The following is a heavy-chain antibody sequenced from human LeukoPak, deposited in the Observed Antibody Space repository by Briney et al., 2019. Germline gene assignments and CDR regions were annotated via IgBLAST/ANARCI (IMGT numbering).Heavy chain of an antibody. V-gene: IGHV3-23*01. Sequence: PGGSLRLSCAASGITLNSHAMSWVPQSPGKGLQLGSAISGSGDNTYYEDSVKGRFTISRDNSKNTLYLKMNSLRAEDTAVYYCAKDQESGSYYWFDPWGQGTLVTVSS. CDR3: AKDQESGSYYWFDP. D-gene: IGHD1-26*01. J-gene: IGHJ5*02. CDR2: ISGSGDNT. CDR1: GITLNSHA.